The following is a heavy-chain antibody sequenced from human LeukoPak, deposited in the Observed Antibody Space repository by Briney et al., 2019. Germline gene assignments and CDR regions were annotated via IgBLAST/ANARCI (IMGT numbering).Heavy chain of an antibody. V-gene: IGHV1-69*01. CDR3: ARFGGYGSGVNWFDP. CDR1: GGTFSSYA. J-gene: IGHJ5*02. Sequence: SVKVSCKASGGTFSSYAISWVRQAPGQGLEWMGGIIPIFGTANYAQKFQGRVTITADESTSTAYMELSSLRSEDTAMYYCARFGGYGSGVNWFDPWGQGTLVTVSS. D-gene: IGHD3-10*01. CDR2: IIPIFGTA.